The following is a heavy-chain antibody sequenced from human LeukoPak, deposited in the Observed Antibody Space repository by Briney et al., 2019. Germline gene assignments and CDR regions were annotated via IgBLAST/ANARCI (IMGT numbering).Heavy chain of an antibody. D-gene: IGHD3-3*01. V-gene: IGHV1-2*02. J-gene: IGHJ4*02. Sequence: ASVKVSCKVSGYTLTELSMHWVRQAPGQGLEWMGWINPNSGGTNYAQKFQGRVTMTRDTSISTAYMELSRLRSDDTAVYYCARSATLTIFGVVGYYFDYWGQGTLVTVSS. CDR1: GYTLTELS. CDR3: ARSATLTIFGVVGYYFDY. CDR2: INPNSGGT.